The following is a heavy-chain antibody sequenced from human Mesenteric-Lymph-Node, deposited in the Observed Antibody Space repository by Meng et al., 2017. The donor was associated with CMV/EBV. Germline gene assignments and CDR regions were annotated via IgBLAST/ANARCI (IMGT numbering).Heavy chain of an antibody. V-gene: IGHV3-72*01. CDR1: GFTFSDHY. D-gene: IGHD1-26*01. CDR3: ARTRGSYYGSDV. Sequence: GGSLRLSCAVSGFTFSDHYMDWVRQAPGKGLEWVGRIRNKVYSYTTIYAASVKGRFTISRDDSRNSLYLQMNSLKSEYAAVYYCARTRGSYYGSDVWGQGTMVTVSS. J-gene: IGHJ3*01. CDR2: IRNKVYSYTT.